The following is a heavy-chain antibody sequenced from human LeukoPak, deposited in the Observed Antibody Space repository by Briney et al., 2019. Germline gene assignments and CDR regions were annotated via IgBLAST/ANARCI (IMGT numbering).Heavy chain of an antibody. J-gene: IGHJ4*02. Sequence: GGCVRLSCAASGFRFDNYRMSWVRLAPGKGLEWVANMKQDGSVKYYVDSVKGRFTISRDNARNAQYLQMNSLRPEDTAVYYCARIGYSSSSFDYWGQGTLVTVSS. CDR2: MKQDGSVK. V-gene: IGHV3-7*01. D-gene: IGHD6-6*01. CDR1: GFRFDNYR. CDR3: ARIGYSSSSFDY.